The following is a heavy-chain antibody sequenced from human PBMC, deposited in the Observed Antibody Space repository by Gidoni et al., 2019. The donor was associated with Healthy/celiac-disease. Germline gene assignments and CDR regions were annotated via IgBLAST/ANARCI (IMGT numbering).Heavy chain of an antibody. J-gene: IGHJ4*02. CDR2: ISYDGSNK. CDR1: GFPFSSYA. CDR3: ARDRVGFLEWLLPDY. D-gene: IGHD3-3*01. V-gene: IGHV3-30*04. Sequence: QVQLVESGGGVVQPGRSLRLSCAASGFPFSSYAMHWVRQAPGKGLEWVAVISYDGSNKYYADSVKGRFTISRDNSKNTLYLQMNSLRAEDTAVYYCARDRVGFLEWLLPDYWGQGTLVTVSS.